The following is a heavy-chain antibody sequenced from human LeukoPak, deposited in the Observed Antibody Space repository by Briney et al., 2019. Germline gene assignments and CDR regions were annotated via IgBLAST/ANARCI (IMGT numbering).Heavy chain of an antibody. Sequence: GGSLRLSCAASGFTFSSYSMNWVRQAPGKGLEWVSSISSSSSYVYYADSVKGRFTISRDNAKNSLYLQMNSLRAEDTAVYYCAREGYSSSWIDYWGQGTLVTVSS. CDR3: AREGYSSSWIDY. V-gene: IGHV3-21*01. CDR1: GFTFSSYS. CDR2: ISSSSSYV. D-gene: IGHD6-13*01. J-gene: IGHJ4*02.